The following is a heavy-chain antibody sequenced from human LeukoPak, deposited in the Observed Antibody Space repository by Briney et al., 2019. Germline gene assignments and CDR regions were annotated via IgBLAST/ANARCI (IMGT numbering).Heavy chain of an antibody. CDR2: ISGNGGST. CDR3: AKGIELWLTYFDH. CDR1: GFSFSSYV. D-gene: IGHD5-18*01. Sequence: AGGSLRLSCVASGFSFSSYVMNWVRQAPGTGLECVSAISGNGGSTYYADSVKGRFTISRDNSKNTLSLQMNSLRAEATAVYYCAKGIELWLTYFDHWGQGTLDTASS. V-gene: IGHV3-23*01. J-gene: IGHJ4*02.